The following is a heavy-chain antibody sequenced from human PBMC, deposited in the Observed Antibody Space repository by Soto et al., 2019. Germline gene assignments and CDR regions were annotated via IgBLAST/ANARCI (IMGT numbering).Heavy chain of an antibody. J-gene: IGHJ3*02. D-gene: IGHD3-22*01. CDR1: GGSISRYY. CDR2: VFYSGSS. Sequence: SETLSLTCTVSGGSISRYYWSWIRQSPGKGLEWIGYVFYSGSSNYNPSLKSRVTISVDTSKNQFSLKLSSVTAADTAVYYCARDLEYYYDSSGYPNAFDIWGQGTMVILS. CDR3: ARDLEYYYDSSGYPNAFDI. V-gene: IGHV4-59*12.